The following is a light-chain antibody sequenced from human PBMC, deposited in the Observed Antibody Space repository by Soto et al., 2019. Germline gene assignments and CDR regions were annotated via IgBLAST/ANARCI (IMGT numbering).Light chain of an antibody. J-gene: IGLJ2*01. CDR2: DVS. Sequence: QSALTQPASVSGSPGQSITISCTGTSSDVGGYNYVSWYQKHPGKAPKLMIYDVSNRHSGVSNRFSGSKSGNTASLTISGLQAEDEADYYCSSYTSSSTLVVFGGGTKVTVL. V-gene: IGLV2-14*01. CDR1: SSDVGGYNY. CDR3: SSYTSSSTLVV.